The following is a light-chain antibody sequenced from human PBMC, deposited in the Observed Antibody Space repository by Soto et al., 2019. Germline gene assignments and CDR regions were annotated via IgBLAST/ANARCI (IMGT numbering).Light chain of an antibody. CDR1: SSDVGGYNY. J-gene: IGLJ2*01. Sequence: QSALTQPRSVSGSPGQSVTISCTGTSSDVGGYNYVSWYQQHPGKAPKLMIYDVSKRPSGVPDRFSGSKSGNTASLTISGIQAEYEADYYCCSYAGSYTLVFGGGTKVTVL. CDR3: CSYAGSYTLV. V-gene: IGLV2-11*01. CDR2: DVS.